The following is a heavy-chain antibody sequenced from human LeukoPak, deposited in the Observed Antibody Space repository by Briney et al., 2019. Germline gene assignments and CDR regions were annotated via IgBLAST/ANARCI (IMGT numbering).Heavy chain of an antibody. Sequence: QPGGSLRLSCAASGCTFSSYGMHWVRQAPGKGLEWVAVISYDGSNKYYADSVKGRFTISRDNSKNTLYLQMNSLRAEDTAVYYCAKAHHLIAVARTYFDYWGQGTLVTVSS. CDR3: AKAHHLIAVARTYFDY. CDR2: ISYDGSNK. V-gene: IGHV3-30*18. D-gene: IGHD6-19*01. CDR1: GCTFSSYG. J-gene: IGHJ4*02.